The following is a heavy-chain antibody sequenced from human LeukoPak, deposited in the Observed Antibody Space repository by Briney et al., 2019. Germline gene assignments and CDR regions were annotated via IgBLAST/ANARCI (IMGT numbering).Heavy chain of an antibody. D-gene: IGHD3-3*01. CDR3: ARVRIFGVVGKAFDI. CDR1: GGSISSYY. J-gene: IGHJ3*02. V-gene: IGHV4-59*01. CDR2: IYYSGST. Sequence: SETLSLTCTVSGGSISSYYWSWIRQPPGKGLEWIGYIYYSGSTNYNPSLKSRVTISVDTSKNQFSLKLSSVTAADTAVYYRARVRIFGVVGKAFDIWGQGTMVTVSS.